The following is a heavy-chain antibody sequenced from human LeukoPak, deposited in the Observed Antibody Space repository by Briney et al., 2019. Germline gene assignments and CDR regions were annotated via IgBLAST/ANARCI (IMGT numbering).Heavy chain of an antibody. CDR1: GSSISSYY. J-gene: IGHJ4*02. D-gene: IGHD3-16*01. CDR2: IYTSGSN. Sequence: TSSETLSLTCTVSGSSISSYYWCWILKPAAKRLEWIGRIYTSGSNNYNPSLKSRVTMSLDTSKKQFSLKLSSVTAADTAVYYCARGGWRLDYWGQGTLVTVSS. CDR3: ARGGWRLDY. V-gene: IGHV4-4*07.